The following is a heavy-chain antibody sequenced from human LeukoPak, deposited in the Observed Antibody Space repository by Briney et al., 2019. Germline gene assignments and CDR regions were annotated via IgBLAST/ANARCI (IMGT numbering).Heavy chain of an antibody. D-gene: IGHD2-2*02. V-gene: IGHV1-69*05. CDR3: AKGLVLPAAISLYYYYYYMDV. CDR1: GDTFSSYA. J-gene: IGHJ6*03. CDR2: IIPIFGTA. Sequence: ASVNVSCTASGDTFSSYAISWVRQAPGQGLEWMGGIIPIFGTANYAQKFQGRVTITRDESTSTAYMELSSLRSDDTAVYYCAKGLVLPAAISLYYYYYYMDVWGKGTTVTVSS.